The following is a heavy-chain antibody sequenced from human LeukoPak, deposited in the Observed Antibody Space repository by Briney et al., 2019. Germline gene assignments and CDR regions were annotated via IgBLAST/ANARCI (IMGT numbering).Heavy chain of an antibody. V-gene: IGHV4-4*07. J-gene: IGHJ6*03. D-gene: IGHD2-8*01. Sequence: ASETLSLTCTVSGDSLSDSYWTWIRQPAGKGLEWIGRIYSSGNTNYNPSLKSRVTLSVDTSSNQFSLTLSSVTAADTAVYHCARDIRSHNGPGVDYYYYMDVWGKGTTVTVSS. CDR1: GDSLSDSY. CDR2: IYSSGNT. CDR3: ARDIRSHNGPGVDYYYYMDV.